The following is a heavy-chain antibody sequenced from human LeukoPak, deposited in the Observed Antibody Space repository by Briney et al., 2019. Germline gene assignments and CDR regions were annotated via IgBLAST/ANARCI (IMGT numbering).Heavy chain of an antibody. J-gene: IGHJ4*02. CDR1: GFTFRTYN. D-gene: IGHD3-16*02. Sequence: PGGSLRLSCAASGFTFRTYNMNWVRQAPGKGLEWVSAISGSGGSTYYADSVKGRFTISRDNSKNTLYLQMNSLRAEDTAVYYCAKVGYDYVWGSYRYEGGFDYWGQGTLVTVSS. CDR2: ISGSGGST. V-gene: IGHV3-23*01. CDR3: AKVGYDYVWGSYRYEGGFDY.